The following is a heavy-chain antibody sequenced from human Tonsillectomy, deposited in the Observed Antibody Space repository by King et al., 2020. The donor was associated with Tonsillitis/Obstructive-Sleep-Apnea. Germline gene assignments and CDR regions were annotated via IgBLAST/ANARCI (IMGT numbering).Heavy chain of an antibody. D-gene: IGHD4-17*01. CDR1: GFTFRSYS. J-gene: IGHJ4*02. CDR2: ISGRSSTI. CDR3: ARVLWYGDRSGIDY. V-gene: IGHV3-48*02. Sequence: DVQLVESGGGLVQPGGSLRLSCAASGFTFRSYSMKWVRQAPGKGLEWVSYISGRSSTIFYADSVKGRFTISRDNGENSLYLQMNSLRDEDTAVYYCARVLWYGDRSGIDYWGQGTLVTVSS.